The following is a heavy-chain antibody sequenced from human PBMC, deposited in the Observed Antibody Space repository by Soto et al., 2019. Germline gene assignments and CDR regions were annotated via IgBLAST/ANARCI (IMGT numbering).Heavy chain of an antibody. CDR2: VYYVGRA. V-gene: IGHV4-59*01. CDR3: ASQYIGRSSSSSFDS. CDR1: GGSINDYY. Sequence: SETLSLTCTVSGGSINDYYWSWIRQPPGKGLEWIGYVYYVGRANYNPSLKSRVSMSVDTSKAQFSLKLTSVTTADTAVYYCASQYIGRSSSSSFDSWGQGALVTGS. D-gene: IGHD2-15*01. J-gene: IGHJ5*01.